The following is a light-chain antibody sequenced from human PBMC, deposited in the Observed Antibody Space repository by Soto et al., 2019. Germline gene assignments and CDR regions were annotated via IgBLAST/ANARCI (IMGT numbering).Light chain of an antibody. CDR3: SSYTSSSTLVV. J-gene: IGLJ2*01. CDR1: SSDVGGYNY. Sequence: QSALTQPASVSGSPGQSITISCTGTSSDVGGYNYVSWYQQHPGKAPKLMIYDVSTRTSGVSNRFSGSKSGNTASLTISGLQAEEEADYYCSSYTSSSTLVVFGGGTKLTVL. V-gene: IGLV2-14*01. CDR2: DVS.